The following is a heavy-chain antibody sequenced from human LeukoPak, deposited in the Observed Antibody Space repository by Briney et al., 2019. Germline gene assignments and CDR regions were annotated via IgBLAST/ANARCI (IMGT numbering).Heavy chain of an antibody. CDR3: ARRITVTTLFESWFDP. J-gene: IGHJ5*02. V-gene: IGHV4-39*01. D-gene: IGHD4-17*01. CDR2: IYYSGST. CDR1: GGSISSSSYY. Sequence: SETLSLTCTVSGGSISSSSYYWGWIRQPPGKGLEWIGSIYYSGSTYYNPSLKGRVTISVDTSKNQFSLKLSSVTAADTAVYYCARRITVTTLFESWFDPWGQGTLVTVSS.